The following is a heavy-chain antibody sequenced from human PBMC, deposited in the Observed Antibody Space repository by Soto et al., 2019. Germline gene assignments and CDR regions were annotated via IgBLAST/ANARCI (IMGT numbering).Heavy chain of an antibody. CDR2: IDPSDSYT. Sequence: PGESLKISCKGSGYSFTSYWISWVRQMPGKGLEWMGRIDPSDSYTNYSPSFQGHVTISADKSISTAYLQWSSLKASDTAMYYCEKGAEQWLGSQWFDPWGQGTLVTVS. J-gene: IGHJ5*02. CDR1: GYSFTSYW. D-gene: IGHD6-19*01. V-gene: IGHV5-10-1*01. CDR3: EKGAEQWLGSQWFDP.